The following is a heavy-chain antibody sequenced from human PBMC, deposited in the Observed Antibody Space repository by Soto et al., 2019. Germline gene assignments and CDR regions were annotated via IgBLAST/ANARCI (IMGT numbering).Heavy chain of an antibody. D-gene: IGHD3-16*01. CDR3: ARRGQSHYYSMDV. CDR2: ISSNGVGT. V-gene: IGHV3-64*01. Sequence: EVQLVESGGGLVQPGGSLRLSCAASGFTFSNYAMDWVRQAPGKVLEYVSGISSNGVGTYYANSVKDRFTISRDTSKNRLYLQMGSLRAEDMAVYYGARRGQSHYYSMDVWGKGTSVTVS. CDR1: GFTFSNYA. J-gene: IGHJ6*03.